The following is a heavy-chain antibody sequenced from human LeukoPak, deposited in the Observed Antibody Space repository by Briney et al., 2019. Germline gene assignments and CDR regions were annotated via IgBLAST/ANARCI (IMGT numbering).Heavy chain of an antibody. CDR1: GGSFSGYY. Sequence: SETLSLTCAVYGGSFSGYYWSWIRQPPGKGLEWIGEINHSGNTIYNPSLKSRVTISVDTSKNQLSLKLSSLTAADTAVYYCARKPRGYSYGYWFDPWGQGTLVTVSS. CDR2: INHSGNT. V-gene: IGHV4-34*01. J-gene: IGHJ5*02. D-gene: IGHD5-18*01. CDR3: ARKPRGYSYGYWFDP.